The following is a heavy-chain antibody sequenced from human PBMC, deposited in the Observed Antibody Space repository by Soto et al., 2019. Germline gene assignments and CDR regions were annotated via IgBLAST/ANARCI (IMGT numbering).Heavy chain of an antibody. CDR2: IYYSGST. V-gene: IGHV4-31*03. D-gene: IGHD2-21*02. CDR1: GGSISSGGYY. J-gene: IGHJ5*02. Sequence: QVQLQESGPGLVKPPQTLSLTCTVSGGSISSGGYYWSWIRQHPGKGLEWIGYIYYSGSTYYNPSLKSRITISVDTSKNQFSLKLSSVTAADTAVSYCARSSPVVTAPWGQGTLVTVSS. CDR3: ARSSPVVTAP.